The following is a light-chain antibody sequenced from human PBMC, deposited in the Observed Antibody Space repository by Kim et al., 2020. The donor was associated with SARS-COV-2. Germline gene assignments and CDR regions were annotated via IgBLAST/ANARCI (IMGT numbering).Light chain of an antibody. CDR1: QSVSSY. CDR2: DAS. Sequence: EIVLTQSPATLSLSPGERATLCRASQSVSSYLAWYQQKPGQAPRLLIYDASNRATGIPARFSGSGSGTDFTLTISSLEPEDFAVYYCQQRSNWPPSFGGGTKVDIK. J-gene: IGKJ4*01. V-gene: IGKV3-11*01. CDR3: QQRSNWPPS.